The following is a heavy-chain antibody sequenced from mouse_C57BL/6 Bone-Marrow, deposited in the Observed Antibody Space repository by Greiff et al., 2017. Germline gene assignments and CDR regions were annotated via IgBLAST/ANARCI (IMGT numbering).Heavy chain of an antibody. J-gene: IGHJ2*01. V-gene: IGHV5-2*03. CDR2: INSDGGST. CDR3: ASHASTMITTGY. D-gene: IGHD2-4*01. CDR1: EYEFPSHD. Sequence: EVKVEESGGGLVQPGESLTLSCESNEYEFPSHDMSWVRKTPEKRLELVAAINSDGGSTYYPDTMERRFIISRDNTKKTLYLQMSSLRSEDTALYYGASHASTMITTGYWGQGTTLTVSS.